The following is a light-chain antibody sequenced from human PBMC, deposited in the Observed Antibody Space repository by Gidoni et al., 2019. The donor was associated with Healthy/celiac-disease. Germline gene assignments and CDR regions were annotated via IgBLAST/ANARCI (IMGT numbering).Light chain of an antibody. V-gene: IGLV2-14*03. Sequence: QSALTQPASVSGSPGQSITIPCTGTSSDVAGYNYVSWYQQHPGKAPKLMIYDVSNRPSGVSNRFSGSKSGNTASLTISGLQAEDEADYYCSSYTSSSTPGVFGTGTKVTVL. CDR3: SSYTSSSTPGV. CDR1: SSDVAGYNY. CDR2: DVS. J-gene: IGLJ1*01.